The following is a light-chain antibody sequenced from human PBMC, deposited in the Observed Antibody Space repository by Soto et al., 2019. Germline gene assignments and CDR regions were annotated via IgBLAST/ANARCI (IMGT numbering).Light chain of an antibody. CDR1: SSDAGGYDY. CDR3: GSYAGSPFIV. J-gene: IGLJ1*01. Sequence: QSALTQPPSASGSPGQSVTISCTGTSSDAGGYDYVSWYQQHPGKAPKLLIYESSQRPSGVPDRFSGSRSGNTASLIISGLQADDEADYYCGSYAGSPFIVFGTGTKLTVL. CDR2: ESS. V-gene: IGLV2-8*01.